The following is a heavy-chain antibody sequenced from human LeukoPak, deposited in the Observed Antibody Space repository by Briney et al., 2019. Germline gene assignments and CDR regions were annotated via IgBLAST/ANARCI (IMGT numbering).Heavy chain of an antibody. V-gene: IGHV1-18*01. CDR2: ISAYNGNT. CDR1: GYTFTSYG. Sequence: ASVKVSCKASGYTFTSYGISWLRQAPGQGLEWMGRISAYNGNTNYAQKLQGRVTMTTDTSTSTAYMELRSLRSDDTAVYYCARAGDSSGYYPASPPRTFDYWGQGTLVTVSS. J-gene: IGHJ4*02. D-gene: IGHD3-22*01. CDR3: ARAGDSSGYYPASPPRTFDY.